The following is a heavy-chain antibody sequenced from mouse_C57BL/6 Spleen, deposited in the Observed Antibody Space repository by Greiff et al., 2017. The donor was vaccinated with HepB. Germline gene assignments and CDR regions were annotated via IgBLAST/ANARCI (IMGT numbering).Heavy chain of an antibody. Sequence: EVKVVESGGGLVKPGGSLKLSCAASGFTFSSYAMSWVRQTPEKRLEWVATISDGGSYTYYPDNVKGRFTISRDNAKNNLYLQMSHLKSEDTAMYYCARNYGSSYQYYFDYWGQGTTLTVSS. V-gene: IGHV5-4*03. D-gene: IGHD1-1*01. CDR3: ARNYGSSYQYYFDY. CDR2: ISDGGSYT. CDR1: GFTFSSYA. J-gene: IGHJ2*01.